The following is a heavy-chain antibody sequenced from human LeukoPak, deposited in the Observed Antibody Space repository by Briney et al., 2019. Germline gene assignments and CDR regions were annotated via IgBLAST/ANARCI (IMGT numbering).Heavy chain of an antibody. Sequence: WETLSLTCTVSGVSISSYYWSWIRQPPGKGLEWIGYIYHSGSTNYNPSFKSRVTISVDTSKNQFSLKLSSVTAADTAVYYCASGPRTNWARFDQWGQGTQVSVSS. CDR2: IYHSGST. V-gene: IGHV4-59*01. CDR3: ASGPRTNWARFDQ. D-gene: IGHD1-1*01. J-gene: IGHJ4*02. CDR1: GVSISSYY.